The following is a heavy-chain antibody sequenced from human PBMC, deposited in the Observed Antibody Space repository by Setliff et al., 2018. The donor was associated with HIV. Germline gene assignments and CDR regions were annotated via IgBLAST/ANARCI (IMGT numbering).Heavy chain of an antibody. Sequence: PSETLSLTCTVSGGSISSSNYYWSWIRQPPGKGLEWIGYIYYSGSTNYNPSLKSRVTISVDTSKNQFSLNLSSVTAADTAVYYCARYDYGDFDYWGQGTPVTAPQ. CDR3: ARYDYGDFDY. D-gene: IGHD4-17*01. CDR2: IYYSGST. J-gene: IGHJ4*02. V-gene: IGHV4-61*05. CDR1: GGSISSSNYY.